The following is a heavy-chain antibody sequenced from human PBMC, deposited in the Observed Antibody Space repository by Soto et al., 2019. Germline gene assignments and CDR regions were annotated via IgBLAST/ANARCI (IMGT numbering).Heavy chain of an antibody. CDR3: NRGSEYDFWSGYL. CDR2: IVPMFGTS. CDR1: GGTSTRYA. Sequence: QERLVQSGAKVRKPGASVKVSCKVTGGTSTRYAINWVRKAPGQGLEWMGGIVPMFGTSKYAQKFQGRVTITADISTNIAYMELRSLRSEDTAVYYCNRGSEYDFWSGYLWGQGTLVSVSS. J-gene: IGHJ4*02. D-gene: IGHD3-3*01. V-gene: IGHV1-69*06.